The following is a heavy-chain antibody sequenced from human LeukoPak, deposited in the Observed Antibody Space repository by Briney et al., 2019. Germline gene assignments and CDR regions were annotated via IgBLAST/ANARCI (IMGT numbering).Heavy chain of an antibody. CDR3: ARVYCSSTSCYYYYGMDV. Sequence: GASVKVSCKASGGTFSSYAISWVRQAPGQGLEWMGGIIPIFGTANYAQKFQGRVTITADKSTSTAYMELSSLRSEDTAVYYCARVYCSSTSCYYYYGMDVWGKGTTVTVSS. CDR1: GGTFSSYA. V-gene: IGHV1-69*06. CDR2: IIPIFGTA. J-gene: IGHJ6*04. D-gene: IGHD2-2*01.